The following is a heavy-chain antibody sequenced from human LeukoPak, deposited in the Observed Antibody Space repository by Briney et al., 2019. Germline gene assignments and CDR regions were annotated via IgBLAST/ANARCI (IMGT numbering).Heavy chain of an antibody. CDR2: IIPIFGTA. CDR1: GGTFSSYA. D-gene: IGHD2-2*01. J-gene: IGHJ6*03. CDR3: ARYLGYCSSTSCSYYYYMDV. V-gene: IGHV1-69*13. Sequence: SVKVSCKASGGTFSSYAISWVRQAPGQGLEWIGGIIPIFGTANYAQKFQGRVTITADESSSTAYMELSSLRSEDTAVYYCARYLGYCSSTSCSYYYYMDVWGKGTTVTVSS.